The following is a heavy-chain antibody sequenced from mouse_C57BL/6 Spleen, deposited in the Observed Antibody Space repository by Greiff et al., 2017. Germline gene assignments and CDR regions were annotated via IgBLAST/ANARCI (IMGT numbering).Heavy chain of an antibody. D-gene: IGHD4-1*01. CDR3: ARDTGVYYAMDY. J-gene: IGHJ4*01. V-gene: IGHV5-16*01. CDR2: INYDGSST. CDR1: GFTFSDYY. Sequence: DVTLVESEGGLVQPGSSMKLSCTASGFTFSDYYMAWVRQVPEKGLEWVANINYDGSSTYYLDSLKSRFIISRDNAKNILYLQMSSLKSEDTATYYCARDTGVYYAMDYWGQGTSVTVSS.